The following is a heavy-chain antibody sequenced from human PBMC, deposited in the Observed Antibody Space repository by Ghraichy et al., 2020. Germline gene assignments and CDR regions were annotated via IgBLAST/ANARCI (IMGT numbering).Heavy chain of an antibody. D-gene: IGHD6-6*01. CDR2: INHSGST. CDR1: GGSFSGYY. Sequence: SETLSLTCAVYGGSFSGYYWSWIRQPPGKGLEWIGEINHSGSTNYNPSLKSRVTISVDTSKNQFSLKLSSVTAADTAVYYCASEYSSSPGFDYWGQGTLVTVSS. J-gene: IGHJ4*02. CDR3: ASEYSSSPGFDY. V-gene: IGHV4-34*01.